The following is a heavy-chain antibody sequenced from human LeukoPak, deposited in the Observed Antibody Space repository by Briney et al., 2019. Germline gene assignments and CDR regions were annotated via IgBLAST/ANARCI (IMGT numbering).Heavy chain of an antibody. Sequence: PSETLSLTCTVSGGSISSYYWSWIRQPPGKGLEWIGYIYYSGSTNYNPSLKSRVTISVDTSKNQFSLKLSSVTAADTAVYYCARASVAGFLAFDIWGQGTMVTASS. V-gene: IGHV4-59*08. J-gene: IGHJ3*02. CDR2: IYYSGST. CDR3: ARASVAGFLAFDI. D-gene: IGHD6-19*01. CDR1: GGSISSYY.